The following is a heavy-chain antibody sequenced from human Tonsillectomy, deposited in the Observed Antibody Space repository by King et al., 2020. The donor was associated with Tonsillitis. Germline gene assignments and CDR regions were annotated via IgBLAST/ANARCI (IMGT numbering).Heavy chain of an antibody. V-gene: IGHV1-69*04. Sequence: QIQLVQSGAEVKKPGSSVKVSCKASGGTFTSYAISWVRQAPGQGLEWMGRIIPIVGIANYAQKFQGRVTITADKSTSTAYMELSSLRSEDTAVYYCARDITMVRGVIMHAFDIWGQGTMVTVSS. D-gene: IGHD3-10*01. J-gene: IGHJ3*02. CDR1: GGTFTSYA. CDR3: ARDITMVRGVIMHAFDI. CDR2: IIPIVGIA.